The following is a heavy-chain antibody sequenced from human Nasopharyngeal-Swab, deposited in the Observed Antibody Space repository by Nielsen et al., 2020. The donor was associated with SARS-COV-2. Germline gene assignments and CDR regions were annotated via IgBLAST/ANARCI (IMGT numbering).Heavy chain of an antibody. CDR2: IKQDGSEK. J-gene: IGHJ4*02. CDR1: GFIFSSYW. D-gene: IGHD3-10*01. Sequence: GESLKISCEASGFIFSSYWMSWVRQAPGKGLEWVANIKQDGSEKNYVDSVKGRFSISRDTTKNSLYLQMNSLRAEDTAVYYCASQERGGSGSSWGRGTLVTVSS. V-gene: IGHV3-7*01. CDR3: ASQERGGSGSS.